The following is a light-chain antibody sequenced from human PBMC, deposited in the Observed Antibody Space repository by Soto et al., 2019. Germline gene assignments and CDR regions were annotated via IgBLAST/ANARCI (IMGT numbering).Light chain of an antibody. V-gene: IGKV3-20*01. Sequence: EIVLTQSPATLSVSPGERATLSCRASQSISSDLAWYQQKPGQAPRLLIYDASTRATGIPDRFSGSGSGTDFTLTISRLEPEDFAVYYCQQYGCSGTFGQGTKVDI. CDR3: QQYGCSGT. CDR2: DAS. CDR1: QSISSD. J-gene: IGKJ1*01.